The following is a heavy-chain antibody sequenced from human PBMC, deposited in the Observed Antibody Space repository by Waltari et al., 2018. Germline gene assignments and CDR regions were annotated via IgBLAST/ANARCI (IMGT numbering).Heavy chain of an antibody. Sequence: QLQLQESGPGLVNPSETLSLTCTVSGDSINRDNYYWAWIRRPPGKGLEWIGSIYYRGTTDYRPSLNSRVTISIDTSRKQFSLKLTSVTAADTATYYCASYDIWNGYYLDWWGQGTLVTVSS. CDR3: ASYDIWNGYYLDW. CDR1: GDSINRDNYY. V-gene: IGHV4-39*01. CDR2: IYYRGTT. J-gene: IGHJ4*02. D-gene: IGHD3-3*01.